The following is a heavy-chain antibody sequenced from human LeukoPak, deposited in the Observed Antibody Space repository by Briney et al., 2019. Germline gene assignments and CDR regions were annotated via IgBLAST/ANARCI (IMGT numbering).Heavy chain of an antibody. Sequence: ASVKVSCKASGYTFTSYGISWVRQAPGQGLEWMGWISAYNGNTNYAQKLQGRVTMTTDTSTSTAYMELRSLRSDDTAVYYCARLFAYYYGSGSYYNDYWGQGALVTVSS. CDR3: ARLFAYYYGSGSYYNDY. D-gene: IGHD3-10*01. J-gene: IGHJ4*02. CDR1: GYTFTSYG. V-gene: IGHV1-18*01. CDR2: ISAYNGNT.